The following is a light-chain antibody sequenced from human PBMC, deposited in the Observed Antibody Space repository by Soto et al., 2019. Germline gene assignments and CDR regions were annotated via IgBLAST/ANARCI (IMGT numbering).Light chain of an antibody. V-gene: IGKV3-11*01. Sequence: EIVLTQSPATLSLSPLEIATLSCRASQSVSSYLAWYQQKPGQAPRLLIYDASNRATGIPARFSGSGSGTDFTLTISTLETEDFAIYYCQQSSNWLTFGGGTKVDIK. CDR1: QSVSSY. CDR3: QQSSNWLT. CDR2: DAS. J-gene: IGKJ4*01.